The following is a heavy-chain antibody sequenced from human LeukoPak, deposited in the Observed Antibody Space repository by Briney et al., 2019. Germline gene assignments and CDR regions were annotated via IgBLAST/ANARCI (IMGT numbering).Heavy chain of an antibody. D-gene: IGHD3-16*01. CDR3: ARDKERFGSWFDP. Sequence: SETLSLTCTVSGGSISSSSYYWGWIRQPPGKGLEWIGSIYYSGSTYYNPSLKSRVTISVDTSKNQFSLKLSSVTAADTAVYYCARDKERFGSWFDPWGQGTLVTVSS. CDR1: GGSISSSSYY. J-gene: IGHJ5*02. CDR2: IYYSGST. V-gene: IGHV4-39*07.